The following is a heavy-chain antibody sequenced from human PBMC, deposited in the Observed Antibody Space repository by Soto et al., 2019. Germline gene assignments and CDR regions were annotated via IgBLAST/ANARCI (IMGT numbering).Heavy chain of an antibody. J-gene: IGHJ6*02. Sequence: GGSLRLSCAASVFTFSRYAMSWFRQAPVKVLEGVSAISGSGGSTYYADSVKGRFTISRDNSKNTLYLQMNSLRAEDTAVYYCARGAGSMVRGVPKKPYGMDVWGQGTTVTVSS. D-gene: IGHD3-10*01. V-gene: IGHV3-23*01. CDR2: ISGSGGST. CDR3: ARGAGSMVRGVPKKPYGMDV. CDR1: VFTFSRYA.